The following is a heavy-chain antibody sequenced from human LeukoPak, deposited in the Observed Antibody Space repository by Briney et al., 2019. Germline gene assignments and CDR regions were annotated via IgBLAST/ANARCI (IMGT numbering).Heavy chain of an antibody. D-gene: IGHD1-26*01. CDR3: ARDGYSGSSD. CDR2: IYYSGST. J-gene: IGHJ4*02. V-gene: IGHV4-39*02. CDR1: GGSISSSSYY. Sequence: SETLSLTCTVSGGSISSSSYYWGWIRQPPGKGLEWIGSIYYSGSTYYNPSLKSRVTISVDTSKNQFSLKLSSVTAADTAVYYCARDGYSGSSDWGQGTLVTVSS.